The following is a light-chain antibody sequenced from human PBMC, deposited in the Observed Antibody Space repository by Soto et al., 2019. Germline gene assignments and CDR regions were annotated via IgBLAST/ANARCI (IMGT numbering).Light chain of an antibody. J-gene: IGLJ2*01. V-gene: IGLV2-8*01. CDR2: EVS. CDR3: NSYAGSNNFVV. CDR1: SSDVAGYNF. Sequence: QSALTQPPSASGSPGQSVTISCTGTSSDVAGYNFVSWYQQHPGKAPKLMIYEVSKRPSGVPDRFSGSKSGNTAYLTVSGLQAEDEADYYCNSYAGSNNFVVFGGGTKLTVL.